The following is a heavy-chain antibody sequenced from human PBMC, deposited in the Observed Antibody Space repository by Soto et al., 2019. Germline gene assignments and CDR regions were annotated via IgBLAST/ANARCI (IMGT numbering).Heavy chain of an antibody. V-gene: IGHV1-18*01. Sequence: ASVKVSCKASGYTFTSYGVTWVRQAPGQGLEWMGWISAYNGNTNYAQKFQGRVTMTTDTSTTTAYMELRSLRSDDTAVYYCARDTLTVLQTYYFHYWGHGTLVTVSS. CDR2: ISAYNGNT. CDR3: ARDTLTVLQTYYFHY. CDR1: GYTFTSYG. D-gene: IGHD3-3*01. J-gene: IGHJ4*01.